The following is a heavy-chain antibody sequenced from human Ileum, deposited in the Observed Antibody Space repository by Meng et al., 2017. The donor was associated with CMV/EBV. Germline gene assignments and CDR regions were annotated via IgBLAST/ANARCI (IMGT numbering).Heavy chain of an antibody. CDR2: ISSSSSYI. V-gene: IGHV3-21*01. D-gene: IGHD2-2*01. CDR3: ARDHCSSTSCYPYYGMDV. Sequence: GESLKISCAASGFTFSSYSMNWVRQVPGKGLEWVSSISSSSSYIYYADSVKGRFTISRDNAKNSLYLQMNSLRAEDTAVYYCARDHCSSTSCYPYYGMDVWGRGAMVTVSS. J-gene: IGHJ6*02. CDR1: GFTFSSYS.